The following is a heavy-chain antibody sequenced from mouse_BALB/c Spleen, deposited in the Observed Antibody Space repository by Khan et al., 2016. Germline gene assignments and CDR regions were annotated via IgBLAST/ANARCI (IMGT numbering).Heavy chain of an antibody. J-gene: IGHJ2*01. D-gene: IGHD2-2*01. CDR1: GFNIKDYY. Sequence: EVQLQESGAELVRSGASVKLSCTASGFNIKDYYMHWVKQRPEQGLEWIGWIDPENGDTEYAPNFQGKATMTADTSSNAAYLQFSSLTSEDSAVYYCNAIYYGNDVYFDYWGQGTTLTVSS. V-gene: IGHV14-4*02. CDR2: IDPENGDT. CDR3: NAIYYGNDVYFDY.